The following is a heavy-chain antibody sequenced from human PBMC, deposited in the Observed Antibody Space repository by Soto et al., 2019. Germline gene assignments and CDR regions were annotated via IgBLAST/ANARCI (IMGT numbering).Heavy chain of an antibody. J-gene: IGHJ5*02. D-gene: IGHD1-20*01. CDR1: GFTFSSYD. V-gene: IGHV3-13*04. Sequence: SCAASGFTFSSYDMHWVRQATGKGLEWVSAIGTAGDTYYPGSVKGRFTISRENAKNSLYLQMNSLRAGDTAVYYCARGGLTGGFDPWGQGTLVTVSS. CDR2: IGTAGDT. CDR3: ARGGLTGGFDP.